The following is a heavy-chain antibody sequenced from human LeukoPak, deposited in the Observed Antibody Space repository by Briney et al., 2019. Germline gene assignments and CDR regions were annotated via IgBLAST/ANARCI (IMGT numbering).Heavy chain of an antibody. CDR2: IYTTGNT. V-gene: IGHV4-4*07. CDR1: GGSISSYY. J-gene: IGHJ5*02. D-gene: IGHD1-26*01. CDR3: ARGDVGATAVPFDP. Sequence: SETLSLTCSVSGGSISSYYWSWIRQPAGKGREWIGRIYTTGNTDYNPSLKSRVTISVDTSKNQFSLKLTSVTAADTAVYYCARGDVGATAVPFDPWGQGTLVTVSS.